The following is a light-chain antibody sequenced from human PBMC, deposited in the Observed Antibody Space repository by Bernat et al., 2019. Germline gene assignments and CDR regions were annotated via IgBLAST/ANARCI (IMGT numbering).Light chain of an antibody. Sequence: DIQMTQSPSSLSASVGDRVTITLQASQDISNYLNWYQQKPGKAPKLLIYDASNLETGVPSRFSGSGSGADFTFTISSLQPDDIATYYCQQYDNLPITVGQGTRLEIK. J-gene: IGKJ5*01. CDR3: QQYDNLPIT. V-gene: IGKV1-33*01. CDR2: DAS. CDR1: QDISNY.